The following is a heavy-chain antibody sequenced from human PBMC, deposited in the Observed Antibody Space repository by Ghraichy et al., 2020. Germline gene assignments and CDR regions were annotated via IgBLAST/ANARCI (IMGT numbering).Heavy chain of an antibody. D-gene: IGHD6-13*01. V-gene: IGHV4-4*07. J-gene: IGHJ4*02. Sequence: SQTLSLTCTVSGDSFSNYYWSWIRQPAGKGLEWIGRIYTSGSTIYNPSLKSRVTMSVDTSKNEFFLKLTTVTAADTAVYYCARGGIAAALTFDYWGQGTLVTVSS. CDR2: IYTSGST. CDR3: ARGGIAAALTFDY. CDR1: GDSFSNYY.